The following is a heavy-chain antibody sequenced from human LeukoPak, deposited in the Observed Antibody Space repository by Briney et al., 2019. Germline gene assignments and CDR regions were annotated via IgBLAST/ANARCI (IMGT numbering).Heavy chain of an antibody. CDR2: FDPEDGET. V-gene: IGHV1-24*01. CDR3: AMSRRGGVVIPEPSFDH. J-gene: IGHJ4*02. D-gene: IGHD3-3*01. Sequence: ASVKVSCKVSGYTLTELSMHWVRQAPGKGLEWMGGFDPEDGETIYAQKFQGRVTMTEDTSTDTAYTELSSLRSEDTAVYYCAMSRRGGVVIPEPSFDHWGQGTLVTVSS. CDR1: GYTLTELS.